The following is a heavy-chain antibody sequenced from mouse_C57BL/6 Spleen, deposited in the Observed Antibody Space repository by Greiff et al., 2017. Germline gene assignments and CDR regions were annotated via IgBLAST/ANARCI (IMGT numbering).Heavy chain of an antibody. V-gene: IGHV7-4*01. CDR3: VKAEYYYGSSYDYAMDY. Sequence: EVQLVESGGGLVQPGASLRLSCAASGFTFTDYYMSWVRQPPGKAPEWLALIRNKANGYTTEYTASVKGRFTISRDNSQNILYLQMNTLRAEDSATYYCVKAEYYYGSSYDYAMDYWGQGTSVTVSS. CDR2: IRNKANGYTT. J-gene: IGHJ4*01. D-gene: IGHD1-1*01. CDR1: GFTFTDYY.